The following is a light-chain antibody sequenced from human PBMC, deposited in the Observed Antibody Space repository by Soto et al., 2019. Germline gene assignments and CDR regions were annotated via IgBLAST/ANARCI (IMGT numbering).Light chain of an antibody. CDR1: SSDVGGYNY. CDR3: NSYTSRSSSTYV. CDR2: DVS. J-gene: IGLJ1*01. Sequence: QSAPTQPASVSGSPGQSITISCTGTSSDVGGYNYVSWYQQHPGKAPKLMIYDVSNRPSGVSNRFSGSKSGNTASLTISGLQAEDEADYYCNSYTSRSSSTYVFGTGTKLTVL. V-gene: IGLV2-14*01.